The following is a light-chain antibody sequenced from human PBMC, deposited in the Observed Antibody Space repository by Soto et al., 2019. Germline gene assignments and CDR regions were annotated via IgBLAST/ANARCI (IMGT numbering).Light chain of an antibody. CDR3: HQYNNRPPYMYS. V-gene: IGKV3-15*01. CDR2: DAS. J-gene: IGKJ2*03. CDR1: QSISSN. Sequence: EIEMTQSPATLSVSPGEGATITCGASQSISSNLAWYLQRPGQAARLLIHDASTTATGIPAMLRGSGSGTYCTVFIISLQAEDSGVYSSHQYNNRPPYMYSFGQGTKVDIK.